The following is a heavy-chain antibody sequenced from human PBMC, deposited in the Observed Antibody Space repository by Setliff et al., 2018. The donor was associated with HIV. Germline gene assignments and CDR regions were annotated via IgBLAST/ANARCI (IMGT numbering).Heavy chain of an antibody. Sequence: GGSLRLSCAVSEVIVSNNYMSWVRQAPGKGLEWVSVIYSGGSTYYADSVKGRFTISRDNSKNTVYLQMNSLRAEDTAVYYCAKTSNTGYLFCSDYWGQGTLVTVSS. J-gene: IGHJ4*02. V-gene: IGHV3-53*01. CDR3: AKTSNTGYLFCSDY. CDR1: EVIVSNNY. D-gene: IGHD3-9*01. CDR2: IYSGGST.